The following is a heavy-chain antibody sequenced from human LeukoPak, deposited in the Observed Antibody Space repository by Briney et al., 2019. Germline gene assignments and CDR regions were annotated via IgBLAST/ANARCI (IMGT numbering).Heavy chain of an antibody. Sequence: GASVKVSCKASGYTFTSYGISWVRQAPGQGLEWMGWINPNSGGTNYAQKFQGRVTMTRDTSISTAYMELSRLRSDDTAVYYCARHYCSSTSCYEAFDYWGQGTLVTVSS. CDR1: GYTFTSYG. J-gene: IGHJ4*02. CDR2: INPNSGGT. CDR3: ARHYCSSTSCYEAFDY. V-gene: IGHV1-2*02. D-gene: IGHD2-2*01.